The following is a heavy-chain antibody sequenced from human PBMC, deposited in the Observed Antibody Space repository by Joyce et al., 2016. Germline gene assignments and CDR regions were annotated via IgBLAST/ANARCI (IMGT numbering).Heavy chain of an antibody. CDR3: ARGGLVYDYSMDV. D-gene: IGHD2-21*01. CDR1: GFMFRTSS. V-gene: IGHV3-21*02. Sequence: EVQLVESGGGLVKPGGSLNISCAASGFMFRTSSRSWFRQAPGKGLEWVSAISGDRRFIFHADSVRGLFTVSRDNAENSLYLQMKSLRVEDTAVYFCARGGLVYDYSMDVWGQGTTVIVSS. J-gene: IGHJ6*02. CDR2: ISGDRRFI.